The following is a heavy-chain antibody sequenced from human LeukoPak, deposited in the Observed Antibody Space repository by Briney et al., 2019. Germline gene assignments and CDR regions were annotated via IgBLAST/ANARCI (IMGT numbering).Heavy chain of an antibody. CDR3: IPPAAGLRRTISTEYFQH. V-gene: IGHV3-48*03. CDR2: ISSSGETI. Sequence: GGSLRPSCAAAGLTFSSYEMYWVRQAPGKGLEWVSYISSSGETIYYADSVKGRFTISRDNANKSLYLRMSNLRVEDTAIYYCIPPAAGLRRTISTEYFQHWGQGALVTVSS. J-gene: IGHJ1*01. CDR1: GLTFSSYE. D-gene: IGHD6-13*01.